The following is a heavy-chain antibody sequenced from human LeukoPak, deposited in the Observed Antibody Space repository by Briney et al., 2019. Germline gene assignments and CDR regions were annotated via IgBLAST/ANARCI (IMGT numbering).Heavy chain of an antibody. CDR3: AKMPNSNYLDY. CDR1: GFTFSEYT. J-gene: IGHJ4*02. Sequence: GGSLRLSCAASGFTFSEYTIHWVRQAPGKGLEWVAVMSNDGSIKKYANSVKGRFTISRDNAKNTLYLQMNSLRAEDTAVYYCAKMPNSNYLDYWGQGTLVTVSS. V-gene: IGHV3-30-3*02. D-gene: IGHD4-11*01. CDR2: MSNDGSIK.